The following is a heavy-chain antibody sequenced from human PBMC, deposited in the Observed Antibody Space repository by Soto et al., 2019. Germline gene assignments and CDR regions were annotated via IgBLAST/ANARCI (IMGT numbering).Heavy chain of an antibody. V-gene: IGHV3-23*01. Sequence: GGSLRLSCAASGFTFRAYDMSWVRQAPGKGLEWVSSINLIDGTTYYADSVKGRFTISKDDPKSSVSLQMNSLRADDTAVYYFARRGVCGTDHYFRGKDVWGQG. CDR2: INLIDGTT. J-gene: IGHJ6*02. CDR1: GFTFRAYD. D-gene: IGHD2-8*01. CDR3: ARRGVCGTDHYFRGKDV.